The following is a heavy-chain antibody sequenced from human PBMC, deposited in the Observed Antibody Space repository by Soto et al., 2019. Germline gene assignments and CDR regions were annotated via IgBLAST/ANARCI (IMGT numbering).Heavy chain of an antibody. J-gene: IGHJ4*02. CDR2: IIPIFGTA. CDR1: GGIFSSYA. V-gene: IGHV1-69*01. D-gene: IGHD3-22*01. CDR3: ARGASGYVWFNEF. Sequence: QEQLVQSGAEVKKPGSSVKVPCKASGGIFSSYAISWVRQAPGQGLEWMGGIIPIFGTANYAQKFQGRVTITADESTNTAHMDLRSLKSEDTAIYYCARGASGYVWFNEFWGQGTLVTVSS.